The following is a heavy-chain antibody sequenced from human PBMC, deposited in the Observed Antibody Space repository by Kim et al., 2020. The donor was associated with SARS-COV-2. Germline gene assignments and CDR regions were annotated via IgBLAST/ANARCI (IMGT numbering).Heavy chain of an antibody. V-gene: IGHV1-18*01. D-gene: IGHD6-13*01. Sequence: SVKVSCKASGYTFTSYGISWVRQAPGQGLEWMGWISAYNGNTNYAQKLQGRVTMTTDKSTSTAYMELRSLRSDDTAVYYCARDLPSQYSSSRYPVQSYYYYGVDVWGQGTTVTFSS. J-gene: IGHJ6*02. CDR2: ISAYNGNT. CDR1: GYTFTSYG. CDR3: ARDLPSQYSSSRYPVQSYYYYGVDV.